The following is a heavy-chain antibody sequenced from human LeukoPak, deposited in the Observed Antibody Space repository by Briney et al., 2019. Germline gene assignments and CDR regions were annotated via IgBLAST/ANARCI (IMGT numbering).Heavy chain of an antibody. Sequence: ASAKVSCKASGYTFTNYYIHWVRQAPGQGLEWMGIINPSDGSTSYAQKFQGRVTVTRDTSTSTVYMELSSLRSEDTAVYYCARAGYSSSSITLGYWGQGTLVTVSS. D-gene: IGHD6-6*01. CDR2: INPSDGST. V-gene: IGHV1-46*01. CDR1: GYTFTNYY. J-gene: IGHJ4*02. CDR3: ARAGYSSSSITLGY.